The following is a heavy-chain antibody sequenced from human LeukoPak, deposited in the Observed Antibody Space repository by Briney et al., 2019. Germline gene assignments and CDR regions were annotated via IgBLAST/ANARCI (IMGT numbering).Heavy chain of an antibody. CDR1: GYSISSAYY. J-gene: IGHJ4*02. CDR3: ARGFRGDNFDY. V-gene: IGHV4-38-2*02. Sequence: SETLSLTCSVSGYSISSAYYWGWIRQPPGKGLEWIGTMYHSGSTNYNPSLKSRVTISVDTSKNQFSLKLSSVTAADAAVYFCARGFRGDNFDYWGQGTLVTVSS. CDR2: MYHSGST. D-gene: IGHD7-27*01.